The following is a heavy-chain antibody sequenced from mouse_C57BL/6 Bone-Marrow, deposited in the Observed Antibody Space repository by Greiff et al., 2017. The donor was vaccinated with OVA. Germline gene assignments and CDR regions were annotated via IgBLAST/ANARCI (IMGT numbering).Heavy chain of an antibody. CDR1: GYTFTSYW. CDR2: IDTSDSYT. D-gene: IGHD1-1*01. CDR3: ARGEDGSSPWYIDV. J-gene: IGHJ1*03. V-gene: IGHV1-50*01. Sequence: VQLQQSGAELVKPGASVKLSCKASGYTFTSYWMQWVKQRPGQGLEWIGEIDTSDSYTNYNQKFKGKATLTVDTSSSTAYMQLSRLTSEDSAVYYCARGEDGSSPWYIDVWGTGTTVTVSS.